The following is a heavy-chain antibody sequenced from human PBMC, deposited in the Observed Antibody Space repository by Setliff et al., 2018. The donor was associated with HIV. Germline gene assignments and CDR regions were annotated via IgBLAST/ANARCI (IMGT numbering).Heavy chain of an antibody. V-gene: IGHV1-69*05. CDR1: GGSFSSYA. D-gene: IGHD4-17*01. Sequence: SVKVSCKASGGSFSSYAISWVRQAPGQGLEWMGGIIPIFGTAKYAQKFQGRVTITTDESARTAYMELRSLRSEDTAVYYCAVGPHGDYELGWFDLWGQGTLVTVSS. J-gene: IGHJ5*02. CDR2: IIPIFGTA. CDR3: AVGPHGDYELGWFDL.